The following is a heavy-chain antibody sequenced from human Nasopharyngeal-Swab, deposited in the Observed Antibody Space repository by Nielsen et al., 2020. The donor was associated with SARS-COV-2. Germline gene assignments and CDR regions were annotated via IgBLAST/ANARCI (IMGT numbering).Heavy chain of an antibody. D-gene: IGHD2-21*02. CDR2: IHTAGDT. V-gene: IGHV3-13*01. CDR1: GFTFSRHD. CDR3: ARGTSCGADCPNGFDI. Sequence: GESLKISCAASGFTFSRHDMHWVRQVPGKGLEWVSAIHTAGDTWYAGSVKGRFTISRENAKNSLYLQMNSLRAGDTAVYYCARGTSCGADCPNGFDIWGQGTMVTVSS. J-gene: IGHJ3*02.